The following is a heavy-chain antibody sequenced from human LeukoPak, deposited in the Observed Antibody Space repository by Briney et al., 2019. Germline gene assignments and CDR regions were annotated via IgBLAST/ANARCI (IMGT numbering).Heavy chain of an antibody. D-gene: IGHD3-9*01. J-gene: IGHJ4*02. Sequence: GGSLRLSCAASGFTFSSYAMSWVRQAPGKGLEWVSGISGSGGSTYYADSVKGRFTISRDNSKNTLYLQMNSLRAEVTAVYYCAKGTYYDILTGPTYFDYWGQGTVVTVSS. CDR2: ISGSGGST. CDR1: GFTFSSYA. CDR3: AKGTYYDILTGPTYFDY. V-gene: IGHV3-23*01.